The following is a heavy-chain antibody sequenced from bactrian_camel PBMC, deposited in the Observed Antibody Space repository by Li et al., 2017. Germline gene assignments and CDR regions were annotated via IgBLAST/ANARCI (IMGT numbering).Heavy chain of an antibody. D-gene: IGHD4*01. J-gene: IGHJ4*01. Sequence: VQLVESGGGLGQPGGSLRISCAASGFTFSRYIMTWVRQAPGKGLEWVSSLDTNGRYTYYADSVTGRFTISRDNAKNTEYLQLNSLKTEDMAVYYCAKDSSESAYYSDYDEGFEGLPRDYEYNYWGQGTQVTVS. CDR2: LDTNGRYT. CDR1: GFTFSRYI. CDR3: AKDSSESAYYSDYDEGFEGLPRDYEYNY. V-gene: IGHV3S40*01.